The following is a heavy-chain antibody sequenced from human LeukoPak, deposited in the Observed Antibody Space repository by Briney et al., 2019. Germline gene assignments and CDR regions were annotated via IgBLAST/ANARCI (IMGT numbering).Heavy chain of an antibody. CDR1: GGSISSGDYY. Sequence: KPSETLSLTCTVSGGSISSGDYYWSWIRQPPGKGLEWIGYIYYTGTTYYSPSLKRRVTISVDTSKNQFSLKLSSVTAADTAVYYCATDVAVAGTGAFDIWGQGTMVTVSS. V-gene: IGHV4-30-4*08. D-gene: IGHD6-19*01. J-gene: IGHJ3*02. CDR2: IYYTGTT. CDR3: ATDVAVAGTGAFDI.